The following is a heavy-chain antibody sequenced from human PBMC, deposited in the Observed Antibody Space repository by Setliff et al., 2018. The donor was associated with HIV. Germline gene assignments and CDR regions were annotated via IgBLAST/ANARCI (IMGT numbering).Heavy chain of an antibody. J-gene: IGHJ4*02. CDR2: IKGDGSET. Sequence: AGGSLRLSCASSGFKFNNYWMSWVRQAPGKRPEWVANIKGDGSETYYVDSVKGRFTISRDNAKNSLYLQMDSLRVDDTAVYYCARPFDQWGQGALVTVSS. V-gene: IGHV3-7*01. CDR3: ARPFDQ. CDR1: GFKFNNYW.